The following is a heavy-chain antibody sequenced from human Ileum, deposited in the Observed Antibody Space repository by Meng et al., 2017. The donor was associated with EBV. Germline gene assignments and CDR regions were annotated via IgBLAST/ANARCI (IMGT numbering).Heavy chain of an antibody. CDR2: MYPTVPS. CDR1: GGTIGNEYW. V-gene: IGHV4/OR15-8*02. J-gene: IGHJ4*02. Sequence: HEPLQAPVQSPASPQDTLTVHSDILGGTIGNEYWCSWVRQSPENGLEWIGEMYPTVPSYYNPSLKCRVTISIDKSKNQLSLKLNSVPAADTAVYYCVRGGTYYLSYWGQGSLVTVSS. D-gene: IGHD1-26*01. CDR3: VRGGTYYLSY.